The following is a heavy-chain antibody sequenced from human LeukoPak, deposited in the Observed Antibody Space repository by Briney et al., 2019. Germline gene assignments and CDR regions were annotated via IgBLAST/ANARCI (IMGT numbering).Heavy chain of an antibody. CDR2: MKPDGSEK. CDR3: ARVYSDSSSWYAFGI. J-gene: IGHJ3*02. V-gene: IGHV3-7*01. Sequence: PGGSLRLSCAASGFTFSTSWMSWVRQAPGKGLEWVANMKPDGSEKYYVDSVKGRFTISRDNAKNSLYLQMNSLRAEDTAVYYCARVYSDSSSWYAFGIWGQGTMVTVSS. D-gene: IGHD6-13*01. CDR1: GFTFSTSW.